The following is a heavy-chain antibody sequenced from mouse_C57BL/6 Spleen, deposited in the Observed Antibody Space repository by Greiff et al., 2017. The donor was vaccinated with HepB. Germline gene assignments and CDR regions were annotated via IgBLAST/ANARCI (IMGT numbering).Heavy chain of an antibody. V-gene: IGHV5-17*01. CDR1: GFTFSDYG. D-gene: IGHD2-4*01. CDR3: AKIYYDYDEGYYAMDY. CDR2: ISSGSSTI. J-gene: IGHJ4*01. Sequence: EVMLVESGGGLVKPGGSLKLSCAASGFTFSDYGMHWVRQAPEKGLEWVAYISSGSSTIYYADTVKGRFTISRDNAKNTLFLQMTSLRSEDTAMYYCAKIYYDYDEGYYAMDYWGQGTSVTVSS.